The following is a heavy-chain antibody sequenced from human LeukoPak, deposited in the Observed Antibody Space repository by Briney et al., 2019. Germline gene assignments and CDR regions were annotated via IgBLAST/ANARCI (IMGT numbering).Heavy chain of an antibody. CDR2: ISSSSSTI. CDR1: GFTFSSYS. J-gene: IGHJ3*02. Sequence: GGSLRLSCAASGFTFSSYSMNWVRQAPGKGLEWVSYISSSSSTIYYADSVKGRFTISRDNAKNSLYLQMNSPRDEDTAVYYCARVVGSGYQRRAFDIWGQGTMVTVSS. D-gene: IGHD3-22*01. CDR3: ARVVGSGYQRRAFDI. V-gene: IGHV3-48*02.